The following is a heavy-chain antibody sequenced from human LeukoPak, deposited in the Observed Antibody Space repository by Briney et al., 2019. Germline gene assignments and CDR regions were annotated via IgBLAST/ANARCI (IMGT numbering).Heavy chain of an antibody. D-gene: IGHD3-16*01. CDR1: GYTFTGYY. CDR3: VRDLMTTPTWDFDY. V-gene: IGHV1-2*02. Sequence: GPSVKVSCKGSGYTFTGYYMHWVRQAPRQGLEWMGWINPISGTTNYAQKLQGRVTVTRDTSISTVYMELSRLESDDTAVYYCVRDLMTTPTWDFDYWGQGTLVTVAS. CDR2: INPISGTT. J-gene: IGHJ4*02.